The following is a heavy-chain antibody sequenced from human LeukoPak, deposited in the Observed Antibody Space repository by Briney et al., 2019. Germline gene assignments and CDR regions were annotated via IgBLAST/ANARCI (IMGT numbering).Heavy chain of an antibody. J-gene: IGHJ4*02. Sequence: GGSLRLSCVASGFTFSYYSMNWARQAPGKGLEWVSSISNSGGRTFYTDSVKGRFTISRDNSKITLYLQMNSLRAEDTAVYYCAKSYNGYESKPDYWGQGTLVTVSS. CDR3: AKSYNGYESKPDY. CDR2: ISNSGGRT. D-gene: IGHD5-12*01. CDR1: GFTFSYYS. V-gene: IGHV3-23*01.